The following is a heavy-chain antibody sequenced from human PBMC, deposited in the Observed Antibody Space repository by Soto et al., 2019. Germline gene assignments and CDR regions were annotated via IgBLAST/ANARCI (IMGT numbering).Heavy chain of an antibody. CDR2: IYYSRST. CDR1: GGSISSYY. CDR3: ARHGYSQYYYYYYGMDV. D-gene: IGHD5-18*01. Sequence: SETLSLTCTVSGGSISSYYWSWIRQPPGKGLEWIGYIYYSRSTNNNPSLKSRVTISVDTSKNQFPLKLSSVTAADTAVYYCARHGYSQYYYYYYGMDVWGQGTTVTVSS. J-gene: IGHJ6*02. V-gene: IGHV4-59*01.